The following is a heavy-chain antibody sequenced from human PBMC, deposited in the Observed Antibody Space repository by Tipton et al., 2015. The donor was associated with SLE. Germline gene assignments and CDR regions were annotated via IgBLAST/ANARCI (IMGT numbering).Heavy chain of an antibody. Sequence: QLVQSGAEVKKPGESLRISCKGSGYTFTTSWIGWVRQMPGKGLEWMGRIDPIDSYTNYSPSFQGHVTVSVDRSISTAYLQWSSLKASVTAMYFCARQTGTDFDYWCQGTLVTVSS. CDR2: IDPIDSYT. D-gene: IGHD3-10*01. J-gene: IGHJ4*02. CDR3: ARQTGTDFDY. CDR1: GYTFTTSW. V-gene: IGHV5-10-1*01.